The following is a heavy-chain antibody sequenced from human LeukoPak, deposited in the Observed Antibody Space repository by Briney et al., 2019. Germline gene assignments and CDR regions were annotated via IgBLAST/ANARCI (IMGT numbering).Heavy chain of an antibody. CDR3: ASSPGVVPAAMGY. V-gene: IGHV4-34*01. CDR2: INHSGST. CDR1: GGSFSGYY. J-gene: IGHJ4*02. D-gene: IGHD2-2*01. Sequence: PSETLCLTCAVYGGSFSGYYWSWIRQPPGKGLEWIGEINHSGSTNYNPSLKSRVTISVDTSKNQFSLKLSSVTAADTAVYYCASSPGVVPAAMGYWGQGTLVTVSS.